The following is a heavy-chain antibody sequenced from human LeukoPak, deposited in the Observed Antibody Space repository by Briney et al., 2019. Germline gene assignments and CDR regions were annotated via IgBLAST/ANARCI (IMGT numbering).Heavy chain of an antibody. CDR2: ISTSGDT. J-gene: IGHJ4*02. CDR1: GGSISSGIYY. Sequence: SETLSLTCSVSGGSISSGIYYWSWIRQSAGKGLEWIGRISTSGDTNYNPSLKSRVTISIDMSKSQFSLKLSSVSAADTAVYFCARAEDGCSSASCYGHWGQGTLVTVSS. CDR3: ARAEDGCSSASCYGH. V-gene: IGHV4-61*02. D-gene: IGHD2-2*01.